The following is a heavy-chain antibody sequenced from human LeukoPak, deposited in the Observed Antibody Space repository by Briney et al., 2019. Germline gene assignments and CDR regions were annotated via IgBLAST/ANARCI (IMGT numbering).Heavy chain of an antibody. D-gene: IGHD2-15*01. J-gene: IGHJ5*02. CDR1: GGSISSYY. Sequence: SETLSLTCTVSGGSISSYYWSWLRQPPGKGLEWIGYIYYSGSTNYNPSLKSRVTISVDTSKKQFSLKLSSVTAADTAVYYCARMGSYCSGGSCYVWFDPWGQGTLVTVSS. CDR2: IYYSGST. CDR3: ARMGSYCSGGSCYVWFDP. V-gene: IGHV4-59*01.